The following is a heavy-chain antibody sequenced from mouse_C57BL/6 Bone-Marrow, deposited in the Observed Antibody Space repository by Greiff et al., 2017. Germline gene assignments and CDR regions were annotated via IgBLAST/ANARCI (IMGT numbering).Heavy chain of an antibody. CDR3: ARPYYGSSPFAY. Sequence: EVQLVESGGDLVKPGGSLKLSCAASGFTFSSYGMSWVRQTPDKRLEWVATISSGGSYTYYPDSVKGRFTISIDNAKNTLYLQMSSRKSEDTAMYYWARPYYGSSPFAYWGQGTLVTVSA. CDR2: ISSGGSYT. J-gene: IGHJ3*01. D-gene: IGHD1-1*01. CDR1: GFTFSSYG. V-gene: IGHV5-6*01.